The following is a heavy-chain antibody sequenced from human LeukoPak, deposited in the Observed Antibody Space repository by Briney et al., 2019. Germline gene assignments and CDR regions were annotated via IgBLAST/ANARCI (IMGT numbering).Heavy chain of an antibody. D-gene: IGHD3-3*01. CDR1: GFTFSSYA. V-gene: IGHV3-30-3*01. CDR3: ASYGVLRLSKSQKNFDY. Sequence: GGSLRLSCAASGFTFSSYAMHWVRQAPGKGLEGVAVISYDGSNKYYADSVKGRFTISRDNSKNTLYLQMNSLRAEDTAVYYCASYGVLRLSKSQKNFDYWGQGTLVTVSS. CDR2: ISYDGSNK. J-gene: IGHJ4*02.